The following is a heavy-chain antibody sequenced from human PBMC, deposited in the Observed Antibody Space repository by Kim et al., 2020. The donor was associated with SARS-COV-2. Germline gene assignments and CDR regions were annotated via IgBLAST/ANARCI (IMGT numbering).Heavy chain of an antibody. J-gene: IGHJ5*02. Sequence: ASVKVSCKASGYTFTGYYMHWVRQAPGQGLEWMGWINPNSGGTNYAQKFQGWVTMTRDTSISTAYMELSRLRSDDTAVYYCARAHYDILTLIDHYWFDPWGQGTLVTVSS. CDR3: ARAHYDILTLIDHYWFDP. CDR1: GYTFTGYY. D-gene: IGHD3-9*01. V-gene: IGHV1-2*04. CDR2: INPNSGGT.